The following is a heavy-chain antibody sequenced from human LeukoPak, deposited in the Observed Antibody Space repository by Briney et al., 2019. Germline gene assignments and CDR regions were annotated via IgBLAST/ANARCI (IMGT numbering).Heavy chain of an antibody. CDR1: GGSFSGYY. V-gene: IGHV4-34*01. J-gene: IGHJ5*02. D-gene: IGHD2-2*01. CDR3: AREDSNCSSTNCRNWFDP. Sequence: SETLSLTCAVYGGSFSGYYWSWIHQPPGKGLEWIGGINHSGSTNYNPSLKSRVTISVDTSKNQFSLKLSSVTAADTAVYYCAREDSNCSSTNCRNWFDPWGQGTLVTVSS. CDR2: INHSGST.